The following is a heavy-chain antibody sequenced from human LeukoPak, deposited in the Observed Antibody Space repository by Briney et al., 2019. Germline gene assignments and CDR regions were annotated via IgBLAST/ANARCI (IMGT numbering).Heavy chain of an antibody. D-gene: IGHD5-18*01. V-gene: IGHV3-11*06. CDR1: GFTFSDSY. J-gene: IGHJ4*02. CDR3: TRDAAYGYDRFDY. Sequence: SGGSLRLSCAASGFTFSDSYMTWIRQAPGKGLELLSYISGSSSDVNYIDSVKGRFTISRDNAENSLYLQMNSLSAEDTAVYYCTRDAAYGYDRFDYWGRGTQVTVSS. CDR2: ISGSSSDV.